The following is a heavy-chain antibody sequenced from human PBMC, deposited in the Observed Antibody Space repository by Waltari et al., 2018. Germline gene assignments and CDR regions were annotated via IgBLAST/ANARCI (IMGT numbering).Heavy chain of an antibody. CDR2: IFPGDSNT. D-gene: IGHD5-18*01. CDR1: GYSFTRHW. V-gene: IGHV5-51*01. CDR3: ARQPLHSYGIRHFDY. J-gene: IGHJ4*02. Sequence: EVQLVQSGAEVQKPGESLKISCEGSGYSFTRHWLRWVRQMPGKGPEWMGVIFPGDSNTKYSPSFRGQVTISADNSITTAYLQWSSLKASDTAIYFCARQPLHSYGIRHFDYWGQGTPVTVS.